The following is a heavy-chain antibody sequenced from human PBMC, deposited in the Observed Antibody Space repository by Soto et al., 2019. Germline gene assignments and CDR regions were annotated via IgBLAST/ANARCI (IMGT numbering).Heavy chain of an antibody. J-gene: IGHJ4*02. CDR3: AREGDIVLVPAAPAARYYFDY. Sequence: GGSLRLSCAASGFTFSSYAMHWVRQAPGKGLEWVAVISYDGSNKYYADSVKGRFTISRDNSKNTLYLQMNSLRAEDTAVYYCAREGDIVLVPAAPAARYYFDYWGQGTLVTVSS. CDR2: ISYDGSNK. CDR1: GFTFSSYA. V-gene: IGHV3-30-3*01. D-gene: IGHD2-2*01.